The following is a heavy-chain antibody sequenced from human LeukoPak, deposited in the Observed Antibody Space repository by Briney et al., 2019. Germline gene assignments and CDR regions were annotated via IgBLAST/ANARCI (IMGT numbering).Heavy chain of an antibody. CDR3: ARDFYDGFALDY. Sequence: GGSLRLSCAASGFTFSTYSMNWVRQAPGKGLEWVSFIFSSSTYIYYTDSVKGRFTISRDNARNSLYLQMDNLRAEDTGVYYCARDFYDGFALDYWGQGTLVTVSS. V-gene: IGHV3-21*03. J-gene: IGHJ4*02. CDR2: IFSSSTYI. D-gene: IGHD2/OR15-2a*01. CDR1: GFTFSTYS.